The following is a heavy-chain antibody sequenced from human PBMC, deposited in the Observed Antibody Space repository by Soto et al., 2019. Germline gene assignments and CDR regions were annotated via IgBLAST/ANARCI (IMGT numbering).Heavy chain of an antibody. CDR2: ISSSSSYI. V-gene: IGHV3-21*01. CDR1: GFTFSSYS. CDR3: ARVQSGFWSGYSANDAFDI. D-gene: IGHD3-3*01. Sequence: GGSLRLSCAASGFTFSSYSMNWVRQAPGKGLEWVSSISSSSSYIYYADSVKGRFTISRDNAKNSLYLQMNSLRAEDTAVYYCARVQSGFWSGYSANDAFDIWGQGTMVTVSS. J-gene: IGHJ3*02.